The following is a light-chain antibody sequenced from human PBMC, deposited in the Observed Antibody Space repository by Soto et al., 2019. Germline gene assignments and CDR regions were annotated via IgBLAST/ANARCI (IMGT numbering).Light chain of an antibody. V-gene: IGLV1-47*01. CDR2: RND. CDR3: AAWDDSLSAGV. CDR1: TSNIGNNY. J-gene: IGLJ3*02. Sequence: QSVLTQPPSASGTPGQRVTISCSGSTSNIGNNYVYWYQHLPGTAPKLLIYRNDQRPSGVPDRFSGSKSGTSASLAISGLRSEDEADYYCAAWDDSLSAGVFGGGTKLTVL.